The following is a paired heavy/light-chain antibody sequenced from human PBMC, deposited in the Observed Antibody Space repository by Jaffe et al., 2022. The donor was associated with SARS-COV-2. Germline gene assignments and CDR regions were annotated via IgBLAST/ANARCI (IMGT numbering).Light chain of an antibody. V-gene: IGLV2-23*03. J-gene: IGLJ2*01. CDR1: SGDVGTYNL. CDR3: CSYAGVTTFVV. CDR2: EGS. Sequence: QSALTQPASVSGSPGQSITISCTGTSGDVGTYNLVSWYQQYPGKAPKLMIYEGSQRPSGVSNRFSGSKSGKTASLTISGLQAEDEADYFCCSYAGVTTFVVFGGGTRLTVL.
Heavy chain of an antibody. J-gene: IGHJ5*02. D-gene: IGHD1-26*01. CDR2: INTDGTTI. V-gene: IGHV3-74*01. Sequence: EAQLVESGGGSFQPGGSLRLSCAASGFTFSNYWMHWVRQAPGKGLAWVAGINTDGTTIKYADSVRGRFTISRDNARNTLYLQMNSLTVEDTAMYFCAKPPGGGATAWFDPWGQGTLVTVSS. CDR1: GFTFSNYW. CDR3: AKPPGGGATAWFDP.